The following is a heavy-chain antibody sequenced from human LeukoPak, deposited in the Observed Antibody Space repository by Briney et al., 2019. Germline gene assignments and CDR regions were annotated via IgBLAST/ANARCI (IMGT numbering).Heavy chain of an antibody. CDR1: GYTFTVYY. D-gene: IGHD1-26*01. CDR3: ARDEVGPFGY. V-gene: IGHV1-2*02. Sequence: ASVKVSCKASGYTFTVYYMHWVRQAPGQGLEWMGWFNPNSGGTIYAQKFQGRVTMTRDTSISTAYMEVSSLRPDDTAVYYCARDEVGPFGYWGQGTLVTVSS. J-gene: IGHJ4*02. CDR2: FNPNSGGT.